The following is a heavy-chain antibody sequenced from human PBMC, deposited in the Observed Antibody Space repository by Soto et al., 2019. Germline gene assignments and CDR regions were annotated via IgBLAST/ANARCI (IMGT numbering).Heavy chain of an antibody. CDR1: GCTSGFTFSSYS. CDR3: ARDLNLGSFDY. CDR2: ISSSSSTI. Sequence: GSLRLSCAASGCTSGFTFSSYSMNWVRPAPGKGLEWVSYISSSSSTIYYADSVKGRFTISRDNAKNSLYLQMNSLRAEDTAVYYCARDLNLGSFDYWGQGTLVTVSS. J-gene: IGHJ4*02. V-gene: IGHV3-48*01.